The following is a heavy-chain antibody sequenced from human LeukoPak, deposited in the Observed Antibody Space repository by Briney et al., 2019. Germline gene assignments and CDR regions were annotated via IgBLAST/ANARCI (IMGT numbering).Heavy chain of an antibody. Sequence: ASVKVSCKASGYTFTSYDVNWVRQATGQGLEWVGWMNPNSGNTGYAQKFQGRVTMNRSTSISTAYMELNNLRSEDTAVYYCARGRVVEDCSGGSCYHFDYWGQGTLVTVSS. CDR2: MNPNSGNT. J-gene: IGHJ4*02. V-gene: IGHV1-8*01. CDR3: ARGRVVEDCSGGSCYHFDY. D-gene: IGHD2-15*01. CDR1: GYTFTSYD.